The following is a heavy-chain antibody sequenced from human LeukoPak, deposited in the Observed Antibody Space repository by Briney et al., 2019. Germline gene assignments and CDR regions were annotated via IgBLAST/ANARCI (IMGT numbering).Heavy chain of an antibody. V-gene: IGHV1-2*02. D-gene: IGHD2-15*01. Sequence: ASVKVSCKASGYTFTGYYMHWVRQAPGQGLEWMGWINPNSGGTNYAQKFQGRVTMTRDTSISTAYMELSSLISEDTAVYYCARDNSMGGRGWWFDPWGQGTLVTVSS. J-gene: IGHJ5*02. CDR3: ARDNSMGGRGWWFDP. CDR2: INPNSGGT. CDR1: GYTFTGYY.